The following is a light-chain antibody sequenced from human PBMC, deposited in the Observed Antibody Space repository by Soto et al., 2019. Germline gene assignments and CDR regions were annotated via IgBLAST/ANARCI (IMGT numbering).Light chain of an antibody. V-gene: IGKV1-39*01. J-gene: IGKJ2*01. CDR3: QQSHGIPYT. CDR1: QTISTY. Sequence: DIQMTQSPSSLSASVGDRVTITCRASQTISTYLNWYQQEPGKAPKLLIYAASSLQSGVPSRFSGSGSWTDFTLTISSLQHEDFASYYCQQSHGIPYTFGQGTKLEIK. CDR2: AAS.